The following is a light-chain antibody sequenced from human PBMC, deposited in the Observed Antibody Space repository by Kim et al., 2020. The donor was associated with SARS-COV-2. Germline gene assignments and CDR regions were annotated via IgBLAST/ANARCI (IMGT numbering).Light chain of an antibody. CDR1: SLRSYY. CDR2: GKN. CDR3: NSRDSSGNF. V-gene: IGLV3-19*01. J-gene: IGLJ2*01. Sequence: SVAVGQTVRITCQGDSLRSYYASWYQQKPGQAPVLVIYGKNNRPSGIPDRFSGSSSGNTASLTITGAQAEDEADYYCNSRDSSGNFFGGGTQLTVL.